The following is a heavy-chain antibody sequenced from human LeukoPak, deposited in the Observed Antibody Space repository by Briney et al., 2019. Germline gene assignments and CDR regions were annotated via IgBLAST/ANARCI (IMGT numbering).Heavy chain of an antibody. CDR3: ARARLVRGPVTPLYYFDY. J-gene: IGHJ4*02. Sequence: VASVKVSCKASVYTFTTYDINWVRQATAQGLEWMGWMNPNSANTGYAQKFQGRVTITRNTSISTAYMELNSLRSDDTAVYYCARARLVRGPVTPLYYFDYWGQGVLVTVSS. CDR2: MNPNSANT. D-gene: IGHD2-8*02. CDR1: VYTFTTYD. V-gene: IGHV1-8*01.